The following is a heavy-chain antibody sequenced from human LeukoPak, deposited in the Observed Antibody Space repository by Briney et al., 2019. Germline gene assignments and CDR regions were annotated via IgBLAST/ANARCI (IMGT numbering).Heavy chain of an antibody. CDR2: FDPEDGET. D-gene: IGHD3-10*01. CDR3: ATGVSFGESFY. CDR1: GYTLTGLS. J-gene: IGHJ4*02. Sequence: GASVKVSCKVSGYTLTGLSMHWVRQAPGKGLEWMGGFDPEDGETIYAQKFQGRVTMTEDTSTDTAYMELSSLRSEDAAVFYCATGVSFGESFYWGQGTLVTVSS. V-gene: IGHV1-24*01.